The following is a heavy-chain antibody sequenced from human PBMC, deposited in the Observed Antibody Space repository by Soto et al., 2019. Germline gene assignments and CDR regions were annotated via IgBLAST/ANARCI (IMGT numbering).Heavy chain of an antibody. CDR2: ISAYNGNT. CDR1: GYTFTSYG. V-gene: IGHV1-18*01. CDR3: ASDFYRDIVATIEGY. D-gene: IGHD5-12*01. J-gene: IGHJ4*02. Sequence: QVQLVQSGAEVKQPGASVKVSCKASGYTFTSYGISWVRQAPGQGLEWMGWISAYNGNTNYAQKLQGRVTMTTDTSTSTAYMELRSLRSDDTAVYYFASDFYRDIVATIEGYWGQGTLVTVSS.